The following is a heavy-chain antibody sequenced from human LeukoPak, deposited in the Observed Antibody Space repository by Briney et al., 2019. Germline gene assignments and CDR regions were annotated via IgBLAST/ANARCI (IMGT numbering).Heavy chain of an antibody. D-gene: IGHD6-25*01. CDR1: GGSVSSTNW. Sequence: PSETLSLTCGVSGGSVSSTNWWTWIRQPPGKGLEWIGEVHLDGRTNFNPSLESRLTMSVDLSENHVSLKLTSVTAADTAVYYCAREGGFYRPLDYSGQGTLVTVSS. CDR2: VHLDGRT. V-gene: IGHV4-4*02. J-gene: IGHJ4*02. CDR3: AREGGFYRPLDY.